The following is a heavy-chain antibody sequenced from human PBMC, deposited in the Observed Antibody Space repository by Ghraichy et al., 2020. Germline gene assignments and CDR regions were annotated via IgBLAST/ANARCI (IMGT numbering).Heavy chain of an antibody. CDR1: GGSISSGNW. CDR3: ATSSGSWRFDS. CDR2: IHHSGNT. V-gene: IGHV4-4*02. J-gene: IGHJ4*02. Sequence: SETLSLTCAVSGGSISSGNWWNWVRQPPGEGLEWIGEIHHSGNTNINPSLKSRLTMSVDKSKHQFSLKVNSVTAADTAVYYCATSSGSWRFDSWGQGTLVTVSS. D-gene: IGHD6-19*01.